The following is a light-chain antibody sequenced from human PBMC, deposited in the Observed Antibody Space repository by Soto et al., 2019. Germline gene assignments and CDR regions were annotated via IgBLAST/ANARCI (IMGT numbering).Light chain of an antibody. CDR1: QSVSSSY. V-gene: IGKV3-20*01. CDR2: DAS. CDR3: HQYGSSPWT. Sequence: EIVLTQSPATLSLSPGERATLSCRASQSVSSSYLAWYQQKPGQAPRLLIYDASNRATGIPDRFSGSGSGTDFTLTISRLEPEDSAVYYCHQYGSSPWTFGQGTKVDIK. J-gene: IGKJ1*01.